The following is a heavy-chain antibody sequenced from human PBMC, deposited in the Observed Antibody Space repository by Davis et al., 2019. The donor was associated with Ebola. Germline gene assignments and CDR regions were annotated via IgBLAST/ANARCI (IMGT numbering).Heavy chain of an antibody. Sequence: SLKISCAASGFTFDDYAMHWVRQAPGKGLEWVSGISWNSGSIGYADSVKGRFTISRDNAKNSLYLQMNSLRDEDTAVYYCARGRGNYAIDYWGQGTLVIVSS. J-gene: IGHJ4*02. CDR2: ISWNSGSI. D-gene: IGHD1-7*01. V-gene: IGHV3-9*01. CDR1: GFTFDDYA. CDR3: ARGRGNYAIDY.